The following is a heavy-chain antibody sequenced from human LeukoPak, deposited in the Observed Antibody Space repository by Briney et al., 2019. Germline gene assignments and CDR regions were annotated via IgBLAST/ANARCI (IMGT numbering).Heavy chain of an antibody. CDR2: IHHTGSN. D-gene: IGHD2-2*01. CDR3: ARRIAVAPAAIWFDP. Sequence: ASETLSLTCTVSGASMSDNYWTWIRQPPGKGLEWIGYIHHTGSNNYNPSLRSRVTMSVDTSKNQLSLKLTSVTAADTAVYYCARRIAVAPAAIWFDPWGQGTLVTVSS. CDR1: GASMSDNY. V-gene: IGHV4-59*08. J-gene: IGHJ5*02.